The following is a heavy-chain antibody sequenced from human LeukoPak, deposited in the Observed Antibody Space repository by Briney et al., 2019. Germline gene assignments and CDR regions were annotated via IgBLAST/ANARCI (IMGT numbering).Heavy chain of an antibody. CDR1: GYTFTGYY. CDR3: AKVPPSITAAGNWLDP. CDR2: INPNTGGT. J-gene: IGHJ5*02. Sequence: ASVKVSCKASGYTFTGYYIHWLRQAPGQGLEWMGRINPNTGGTNYAQKFQGRVTMTRDTSITTAYMELSRLTSDDTAIYYCAKVPPSITAAGNWLDPWGQGALVTVSS. V-gene: IGHV1-2*06. D-gene: IGHD6-13*01.